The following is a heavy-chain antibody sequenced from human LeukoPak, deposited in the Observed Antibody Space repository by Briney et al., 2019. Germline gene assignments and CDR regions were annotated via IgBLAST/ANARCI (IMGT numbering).Heavy chain of an antibody. CDR1: GGSISSSSYH. CDR2: IYCSGST. Sequence: SETLSLTCTVSGGSISSSSYHWGWIRQPPGKGLEWIGSIYCSGSTYYNPSLKSRVTISVDTSKNQFSLKLSSVTAADTAVYYCARHSYYYDSSGYYYKGTFDYWGQGTLVTVSS. V-gene: IGHV4-39*01. CDR3: ARHSYYYDSSGYYYKGTFDY. D-gene: IGHD3-22*01. J-gene: IGHJ4*02.